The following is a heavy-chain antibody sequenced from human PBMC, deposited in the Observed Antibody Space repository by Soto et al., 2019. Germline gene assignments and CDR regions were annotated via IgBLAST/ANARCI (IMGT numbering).Heavy chain of an antibody. CDR3: ARDRGVRDV. D-gene: IGHD2-8*01. CDR1: GYTFTSYY. V-gene: IGHV1-2*02. CDR2: INPDSGVT. Sequence: QVQLVQSGAEVKKPGASVKVSCKASGYTFTSYYMHWVRQAPGQGLEWMGWINPDSGVTYYPHKFQDRVTMTRDTSISTAYMELSRLTSDATALSYCARDRGVRDVWGQGTAVIVSS. J-gene: IGHJ6*02.